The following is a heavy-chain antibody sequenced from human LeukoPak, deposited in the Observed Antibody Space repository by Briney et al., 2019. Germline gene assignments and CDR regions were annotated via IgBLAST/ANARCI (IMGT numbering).Heavy chain of an antibody. CDR1: GFTFSSNA. V-gene: IGHV3-23*01. J-gene: IGHJ6*02. D-gene: IGHD3-3*01. CDR3: AKLESPYNYYGMDV. Sequence: PGGSLRLSCAASGFTFSSNAMSWVRQPPGKGLEWVSGISGSGGSTHYADSVKGRFTISRDKSKNTLYLQMNSLRVEDTAVYYCAKLESPYNYYGMDVWGQGTTVTVS. CDR2: ISGSGGST.